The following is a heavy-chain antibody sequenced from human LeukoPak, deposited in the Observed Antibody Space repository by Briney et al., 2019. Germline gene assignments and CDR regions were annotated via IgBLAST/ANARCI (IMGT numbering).Heavy chain of an antibody. Sequence: ETLSLTCTVSGYSISSGYYWGWIRQPPGKGLVWVSRINSDGSSTNYADSVKGRFTISRDNAKNTLHLQMNSLRAEDTAVYYCARGARGSGTASDYWGQGTLVTVSS. J-gene: IGHJ4*02. D-gene: IGHD3-10*01. V-gene: IGHV3-74*01. CDR3: ARGARGSGTASDY. CDR1: GYSISSGYY. CDR2: INSDGSST.